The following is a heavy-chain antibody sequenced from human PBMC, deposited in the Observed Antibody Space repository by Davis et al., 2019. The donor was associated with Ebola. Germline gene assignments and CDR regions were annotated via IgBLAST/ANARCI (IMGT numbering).Heavy chain of an antibody. D-gene: IGHD1-7*01. CDR2: ISSDSDYI. CDR3: AREIWNYGYYYYGMDV. J-gene: IGHJ6*04. V-gene: IGHV3-21*04. CDR1: GFTFTTYS. Sequence: GESLKISCVASGFTFTTYSMSWVRQAPGKALEWVSSISSDSDYIYYADSVKGRFTISRDNGKNSLYLQMSSLRAEDTAVYYCAREIWNYGYYYYGMDVWGKGTTVTVSS.